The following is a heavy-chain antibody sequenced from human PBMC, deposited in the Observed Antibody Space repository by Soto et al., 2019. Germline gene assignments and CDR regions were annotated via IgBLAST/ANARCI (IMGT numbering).Heavy chain of an antibody. V-gene: IGHV3-9*01. CDR3: AKALGSGWYLYFQH. CDR2: ISWNSGSI. CDR1: GFTFYDYA. D-gene: IGHD6-19*01. Sequence: PGGSLRLSCAASGFTFYDYAMHWVRQAPGKGLEWVSGISWNSGSIGYADSVKGRFTISRDNSKNTLYLQMNSLRAEDTAVYYCAKALGSGWYLYFQHWGQGTLVTVSS. J-gene: IGHJ1*01.